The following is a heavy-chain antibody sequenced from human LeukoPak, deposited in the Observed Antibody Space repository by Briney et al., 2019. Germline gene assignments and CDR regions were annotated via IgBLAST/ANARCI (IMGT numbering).Heavy chain of an antibody. V-gene: IGHV1-18*01. J-gene: IGHJ4*02. CDR3: ARKHRATPTSSLEY. CDR1: GYTFTSYG. CDR2: ISPYNGNT. Sequence: ASVKVSCKASGYTFTSYGITWVRQAPGQGLEWMGWISPYNGNTNYAQKLQGRVTMTTDTSTSTAYMELRSLRSDDTAVYYCARKHRATPTSSLEYWGQGTLVTVSS. D-gene: IGHD2-2*01.